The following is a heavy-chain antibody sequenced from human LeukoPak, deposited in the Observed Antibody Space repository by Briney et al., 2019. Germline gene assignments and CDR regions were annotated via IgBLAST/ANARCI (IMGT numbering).Heavy chain of an antibody. J-gene: IGHJ4*02. CDR3: ARGYCSSTSCYYGFDY. Sequence: PGGSLRLSCAASGFTFSSYWMHWVRQAPGKGLVWVSRINSDGSSTSYADSVKGRFTIFRDNAKNTLYLQMNSLRAEDMAVYYCARGYCSSTSCYYGFDYWGQGTLVTVSS. D-gene: IGHD2-2*01. CDR2: INSDGSST. CDR1: GFTFSSYW. V-gene: IGHV3-74*01.